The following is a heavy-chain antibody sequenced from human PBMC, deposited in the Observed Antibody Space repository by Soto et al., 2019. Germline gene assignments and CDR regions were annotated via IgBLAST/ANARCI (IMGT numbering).Heavy chain of an antibody. Sequence: SETLSLTCAVSGGSISSGGYSWSWIRQPPGKGLEWIGYMYHSGSTYYNPSLKSRVTISIDRSKNQFSLKLSSVTAADTAVYYCARVFHSSGYYYDYFDYWGQGTLVTVSS. V-gene: IGHV4-30-2*01. D-gene: IGHD3-22*01. CDR2: MYHSGST. CDR1: GGSISSGGYS. CDR3: ARVFHSSGYYYDYFDY. J-gene: IGHJ4*02.